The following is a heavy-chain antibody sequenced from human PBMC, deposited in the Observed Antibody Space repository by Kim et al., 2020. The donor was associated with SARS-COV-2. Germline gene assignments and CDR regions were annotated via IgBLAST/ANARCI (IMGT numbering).Heavy chain of an antibody. Sequence: YADSVKSRFTIARDNSKNTLYLQMNSLRAEDTAVYYCAKSLSSSSGGMDVWGQGTTVTVSS. J-gene: IGHJ6*02. CDR3: AKSLSSSSGGMDV. D-gene: IGHD6-6*01. V-gene: IGHV3-33*06.